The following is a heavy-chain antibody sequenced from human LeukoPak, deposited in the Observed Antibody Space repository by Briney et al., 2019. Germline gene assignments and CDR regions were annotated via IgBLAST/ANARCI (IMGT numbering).Heavy chain of an antibody. Sequence: SETLSLTCTVSGSSISSSSSYYWGWIRQPPGKGLEWIGSIYYTGDTYYNSSLKSRVTISVDTSKNQFSLKLSSVTAADTALYYCARLRGYTDGNPGYWGQGSLVTVSS. V-gene: IGHV4-39*01. CDR3: ARLRGYTDGNPGY. D-gene: IGHD5-12*01. CDR2: IYYTGDT. J-gene: IGHJ4*02. CDR1: GSSISSSSSYY.